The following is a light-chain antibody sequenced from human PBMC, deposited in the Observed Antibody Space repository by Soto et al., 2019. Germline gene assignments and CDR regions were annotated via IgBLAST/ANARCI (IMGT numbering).Light chain of an antibody. CDR1: SSDVGGYNF. CDR3: SSYTRGSTYV. V-gene: IGLV2-14*03. CDR2: DVS. Sequence: QSVLTQPASVSASPGQSITISCTGTSSDVGGYNFVSWYQQHAGKVPKLILYDVSKRPSGVSNRFSGSKSGNTASLTISGLQAEDEADYYCSSYTRGSTYVFGTGTKVTVL. J-gene: IGLJ1*01.